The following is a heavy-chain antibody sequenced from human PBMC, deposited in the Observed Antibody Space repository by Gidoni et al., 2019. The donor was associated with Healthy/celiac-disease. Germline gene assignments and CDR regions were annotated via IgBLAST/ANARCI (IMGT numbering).Heavy chain of an antibody. J-gene: IGHJ2*01. CDR1: GFTFGSYA. Sequence: EVQLLEAGGGLVQPGGSLRPSCAASGFTFGSYAMSWGRQAPGKGREWVSAISGSGGSTYYADSVQGRFTISRDNSKNTLYLQMNSLRAEDTAVYYCAKGSRNRRSTNCYFDLWGRGTLVTVSS. CDR2: ISGSGGST. V-gene: IGHV3-23*01. CDR3: AKGSRNRRSTNCYFDL.